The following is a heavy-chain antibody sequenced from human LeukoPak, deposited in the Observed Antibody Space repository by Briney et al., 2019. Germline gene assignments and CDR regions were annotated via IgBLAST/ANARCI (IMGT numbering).Heavy chain of an antibody. V-gene: IGHV1-2*06. CDR2: INPNSGGT. Sequence: ASVKVSCKASGGTFSSYAISWVRQAPGQGLEWMGRINPNSGGTNYAQKFQGRVTMTRDTSISTAYMELSRLRSDDTAVYYCARGGQQWLVQDWFDPWGQGTLVTVSS. CDR1: GGTFSSYA. CDR3: ARGGQQWLVQDWFDP. J-gene: IGHJ5*02. D-gene: IGHD6-19*01.